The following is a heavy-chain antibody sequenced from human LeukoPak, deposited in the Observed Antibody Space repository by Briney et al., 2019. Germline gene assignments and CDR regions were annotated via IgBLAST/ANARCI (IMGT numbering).Heavy chain of an antibody. CDR3: ARDGDSGEWELVSSLSY. CDR2: INPNSGGT. J-gene: IGHJ4*02. CDR1: GYTFTGYY. V-gene: IGHV1-2*06. Sequence: GASVKVSCKASGYTFTGYYMHWVRQAPGQGLEWMGRINPNSGGTNYAQKFQGRVTMTRDTSISTAYMELSRLRSDDTAVYYCARDGDSGEWELVSSLSYWGQGTLVTVSS. D-gene: IGHD1-26*01.